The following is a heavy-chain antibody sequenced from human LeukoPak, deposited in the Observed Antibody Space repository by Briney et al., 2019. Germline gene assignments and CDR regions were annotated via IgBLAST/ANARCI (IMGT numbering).Heavy chain of an antibody. V-gene: IGHV1-69*06. D-gene: IGHD1-1*01. CDR1: GGTFSSYA. CDR3: ASFTTGSALHY. CDR2: IIPIFGTA. J-gene: IGHJ4*02. Sequence: SVKDSCKDSGGTFSSYAISWVRQAPGQALEGIGVIIPIFGTANYVQKFEGRVTITSYKSTNTAYMELSSLSSEDTAVFYCASFTTGSALHYWGRGTLVTVSS.